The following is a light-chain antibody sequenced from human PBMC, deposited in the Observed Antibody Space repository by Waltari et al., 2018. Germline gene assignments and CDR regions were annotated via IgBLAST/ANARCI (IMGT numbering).Light chain of an antibody. CDR3: QVWDRSSDHWV. CDR1: NIGSKS. J-gene: IGLJ3*02. V-gene: IGLV3-21*02. Sequence: SYVLTQPPSVSLAPGQTARITCGGNNIGSKSVHWYQRKPGQALVWVDYGDSDRPSGIPERFTGSNSGNPATRTISRVEAGDETDYYCQVWDRSSDHWVFGGGTKLTVL. CDR2: GDS.